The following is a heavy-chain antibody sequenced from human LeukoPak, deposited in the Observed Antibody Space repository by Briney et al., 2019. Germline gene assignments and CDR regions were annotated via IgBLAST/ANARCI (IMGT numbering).Heavy chain of an antibody. Sequence: ASVKVSCKASGGTFSSYAISWVRQAPGQGLEWMGRIIPILGIANYAQKFQGRVTITADKSTSTAYMELSSLRSEDTAVYYCAREGKDGLLWSLHSYYFDYWGQGTLVTVSS. CDR1: GGTFSSYA. CDR2: IIPILGIA. J-gene: IGHJ4*02. V-gene: IGHV1-69*04. CDR3: AREGKDGLLWSLHSYYFDY. D-gene: IGHD3-10*01.